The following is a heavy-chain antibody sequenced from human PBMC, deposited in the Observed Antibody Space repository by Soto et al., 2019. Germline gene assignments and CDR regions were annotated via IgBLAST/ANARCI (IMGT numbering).Heavy chain of an antibody. V-gene: IGHV1-69*08. Sequence: QVQLVQSGAEVKKPGSSVKVSCKTSGDTFNSYSITWVRQAPGRGLEWMGRIIPILGIVNYAQKFQGRVTITADKFTNTAYMELSSLRSEDTAVYYCATEYCSSTSCYALKDYFHYYMDFWGKGTTVTVSS. D-gene: IGHD2-2*01. CDR2: IIPILGIV. J-gene: IGHJ6*03. CDR3: ATEYCSSTSCYALKDYFHYYMDF. CDR1: GDTFNSYS.